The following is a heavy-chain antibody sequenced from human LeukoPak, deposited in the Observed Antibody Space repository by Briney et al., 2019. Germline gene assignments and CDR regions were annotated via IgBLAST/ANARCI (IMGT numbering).Heavy chain of an antibody. V-gene: IGHV4-34*01. CDR3: ARSLAAIY. CDR2: INHSGST. D-gene: IGHD2-2*01. Sequence: SETLSLTCAVYGGPFSGYYWNWIRQSPGKGLEWIGEINHSGSTNYNPSLKSRVTISVDTSKNQFSLKLSSVTAADTAVYYCARSLAAIYWGQGTLVTVSS. CDR1: GGPFSGYY. J-gene: IGHJ4*02.